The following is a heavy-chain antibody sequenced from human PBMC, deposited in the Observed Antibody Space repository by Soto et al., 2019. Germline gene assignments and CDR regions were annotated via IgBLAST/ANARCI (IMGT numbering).Heavy chain of an antibody. CDR3: AREGGGYYDSSVSLPYFDY. CDR2: ISYDGSNK. V-gene: IGHV3-30-3*01. D-gene: IGHD3-22*01. CDR1: GFTFSSYA. Sequence: QVQLVESGGGVVQPGRSLRLSCAASGFTFSSYAMHWVRQAPGKGLEWVAVISYDGSNKYYADSVKGRFTISRDNSKNTLYLQMNSLRAEDTAVYYCAREGGGYYDSSVSLPYFDYWGQGTLVTVSS. J-gene: IGHJ4*02.